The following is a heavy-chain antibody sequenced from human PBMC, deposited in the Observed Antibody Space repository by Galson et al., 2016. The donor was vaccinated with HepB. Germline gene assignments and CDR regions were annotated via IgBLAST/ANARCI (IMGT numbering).Heavy chain of an antibody. CDR3: AKGWGAIRGVGTWFDS. CDR2: IYYDETT. J-gene: IGHJ5*01. CDR1: GGSISSGGYH. D-gene: IGHD3-10*01. V-gene: IGHV4-31*03. Sequence: TLSLTCTVSGGSISSGGYHWSWIRQHPGKGLEWIGYIYYDETTYYNPSPKSRLTLFTDTSNNQFSLKLWSVTAADTAVYYCAKGWGAIRGVGTWFDSWGQGTLVTVSS.